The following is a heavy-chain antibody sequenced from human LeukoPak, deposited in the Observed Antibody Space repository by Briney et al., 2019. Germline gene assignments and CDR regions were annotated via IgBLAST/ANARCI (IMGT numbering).Heavy chain of an antibody. CDR2: ISGGGSST. CDR1: GFTFSSYP. D-gene: IGHD6-19*01. CDR3: AKDRGYSSGWYDY. V-gene: IGHV3-23*01. J-gene: IGHJ4*02. Sequence: GRSLRLSCAASGFTFSSYPMHWVRQAPGKGLEWVSAISGGGSSTYYADSVKGRFIISRDNSKNTLYLQMNSLGAEDTAVYYCAKDRGYSSGWYDYWGQGTLVTVSS.